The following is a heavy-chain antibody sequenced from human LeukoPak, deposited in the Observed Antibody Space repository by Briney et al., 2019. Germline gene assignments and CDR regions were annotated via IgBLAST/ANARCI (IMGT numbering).Heavy chain of an antibody. D-gene: IGHD5-18*01. CDR3: AGESGGYRYGTNYY. Sequence: GASVKVSCKASGYSFTSYGSSWVRQPPGQGLEWMGWISGYNGNTNYAQKFQSRVTMTTDTSTSTAYMELRSLRSDDTAVYFCAGESGGYRYGTNYYWGQGTLVTVSS. J-gene: IGHJ4*02. CDR1: GYSFTSYG. CDR2: ISGYNGNT. V-gene: IGHV1-18*01.